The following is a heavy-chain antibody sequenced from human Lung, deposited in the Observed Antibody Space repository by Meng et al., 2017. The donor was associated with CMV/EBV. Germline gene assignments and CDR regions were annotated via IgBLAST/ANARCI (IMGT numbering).Heavy chain of an antibody. D-gene: IGHD2-8*01. Sequence: SVKVSCXASGYTFSGYFMYWVRQAPGQGLEWMGWINPKSGGTNYAQRFQGRVTMTRDTSTGTAYMELTRLRSDDTAVYYCARVLVMMYVDHYNIMDVWGQGTTVTVSS. CDR3: ARVLVMMYVDHYNIMDV. CDR2: INPKSGGT. CDR1: GYTFSGYF. J-gene: IGHJ6*02. V-gene: IGHV1-2*02.